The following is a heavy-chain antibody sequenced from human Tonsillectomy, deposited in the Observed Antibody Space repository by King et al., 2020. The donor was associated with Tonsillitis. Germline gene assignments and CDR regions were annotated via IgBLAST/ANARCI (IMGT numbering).Heavy chain of an antibody. CDR3: ARSFSPDY. D-gene: IGHD1-26*01. V-gene: IGHV3-74*01. J-gene: IGHJ4*02. CDR1: GFTFSNYW. Sequence: VQLVESGGGLVQPGGSLRLSCAASGFTFSNYWMHWVRQAPGKGLVWVSLINSDGRRTDYADSVRGRITISRDNAKNTLYLQMNRLRAEDTAVYYCARSFSPDYWGQGTLVTVSS. CDR2: INSDGRRT.